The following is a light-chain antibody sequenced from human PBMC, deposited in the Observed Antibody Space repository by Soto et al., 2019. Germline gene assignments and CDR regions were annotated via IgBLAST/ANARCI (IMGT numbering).Light chain of an antibody. V-gene: IGLV2-14*01. CDR3: SSYTSANTVV. CDR1: GSDVGGYYY. Sequence: QSALTQPASVSGSPGQSITLSCTGTGSDVGGYYYVSWYQRHPGKAPKLLIYEVSNRPSGVSSRFSGSKSGNTASLTISGLQTDDEGDYYCSSYTSANTVVFGGGTKLTVL. CDR2: EVS. J-gene: IGLJ2*01.